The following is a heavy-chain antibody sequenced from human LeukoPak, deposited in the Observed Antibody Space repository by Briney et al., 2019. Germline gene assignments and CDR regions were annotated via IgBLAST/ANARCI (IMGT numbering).Heavy chain of an antibody. CDR2: IYYSGST. Sequence: KPSETLSPTCPLDGGFISRLYWGCVRQPPGKGLEWIGYIYYSGSTNYNPSLKSRVTISVDTSKNQFSLKLSSVTAADTTVYYYASGIVTVHNYWGQGTLVTVSS. CDR3: ASGIVTVHNY. J-gene: IGHJ4*02. CDR1: GGFISRLY. D-gene: IGHD2/OR15-2a*01. V-gene: IGHV4-59*08.